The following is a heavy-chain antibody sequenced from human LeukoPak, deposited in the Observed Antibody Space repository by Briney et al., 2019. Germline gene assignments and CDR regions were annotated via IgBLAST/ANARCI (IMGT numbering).Heavy chain of an antibody. V-gene: IGHV5-51*01. CDR1: GYSFTSYW. Sequence: GESLKISCKGSGYSFTSYWIGWVRQMPGKGLEWMGIIYPGDSDTRYSPSFQGQVTISADKSISTAYLQWSSLKASGTAMYYCARQSIVGYSSSWSAAFDYWGQGTLVTVSS. CDR2: IYPGDSDT. J-gene: IGHJ4*02. CDR3: ARQSIVGYSSSWSAAFDY. D-gene: IGHD6-13*01.